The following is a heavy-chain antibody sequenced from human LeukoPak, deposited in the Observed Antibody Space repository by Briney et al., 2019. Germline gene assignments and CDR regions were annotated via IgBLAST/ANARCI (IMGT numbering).Heavy chain of an antibody. CDR3: ARGGDYKSYYYYYMDV. CDR1: GFTFSSYA. D-gene: IGHD4-17*01. V-gene: IGHV3-74*01. CDR2: INIDGIST. Sequence: GGSLRLSCAASGFTFSSYAMSWVRQAPGKGLVWVSRINIDGISTSYTDAVKGRFTVSRDNVKNTLYLQMSSLRVEDTAVYYCARGGDYKSYYYYYMDVWGKGTTVTVSS. J-gene: IGHJ6*03.